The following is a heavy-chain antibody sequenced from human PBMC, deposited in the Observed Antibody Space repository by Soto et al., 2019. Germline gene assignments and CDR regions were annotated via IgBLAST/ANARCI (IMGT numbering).Heavy chain of an antibody. Sequence: QVHLQESGPGLVKPSQTLSLTCTVSGGSISSGDYYWSWIRQPPGKGLEWIGYIYYSGSTYYNSSLKSRLTVAVDASTNRFSLELTSVTAADTAVYFCARDLRGYFGVDGVDVWGQGTRVTVSS. V-gene: IGHV4-30-4*01. CDR1: GGSISSGDYY. J-gene: IGHJ6*02. CDR3: ARDLRGYFGVDGVDV. D-gene: IGHD3-3*01. CDR2: IYYSGST.